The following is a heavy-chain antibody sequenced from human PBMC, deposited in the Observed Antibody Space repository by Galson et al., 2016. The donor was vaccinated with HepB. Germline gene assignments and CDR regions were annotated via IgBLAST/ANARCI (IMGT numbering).Heavy chain of an antibody. D-gene: IGHD5-18*01. CDR1: GGPISSCY. CDR2: ISYSGRN. Sequence: SETLSLTCIVSGGPISSCYWTWIRQPPGKGLEWIGYISYSGRNNYNPSLKSRVTISVDTSENQLSLKLSSVTAADTAVYYCARWGYSLFDYWGRGSLVTVSS. CDR3: ARWGYSLFDY. V-gene: IGHV4-59*08. J-gene: IGHJ4*02.